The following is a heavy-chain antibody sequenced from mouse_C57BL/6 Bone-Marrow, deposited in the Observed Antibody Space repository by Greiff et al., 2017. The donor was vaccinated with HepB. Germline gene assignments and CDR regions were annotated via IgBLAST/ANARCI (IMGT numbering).Heavy chain of an antibody. J-gene: IGHJ3*01. Sequence: QVQLQQSGPELVKPGASVKLSCKASGYTFTSYDINWVKQRPGQGLEWIGWIYPRDGSNKYNEKFKGKATLTVDTSSSTAYMELHSLTSEDSAVYFCARGGKGGFAYWGQGTLVTVSA. CDR1: GYTFTSYD. CDR3: ARGGKGGFAY. CDR2: IYPRDGSN. V-gene: IGHV1-85*01.